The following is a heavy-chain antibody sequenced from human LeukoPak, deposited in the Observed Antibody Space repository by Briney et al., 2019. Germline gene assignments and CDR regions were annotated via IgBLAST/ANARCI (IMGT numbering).Heavy chain of an antibody. CDR2: ISGSGGST. V-gene: IGHV3-23*01. CDR3: AKRTNFNSGSHDY. D-gene: IGHD3-10*01. J-gene: IGHJ4*02. CDR1: GFTFSSHA. Sequence: GGSLRLSCAACGFTFSSHAMSWVRQAPGKGLQWVSGISGSGGSTYYTDSVKGRFTISRDNPKNTLYMQMNSLRAEDTAVYYCAKRTNFNSGSHDYWGQGTLVTVSS.